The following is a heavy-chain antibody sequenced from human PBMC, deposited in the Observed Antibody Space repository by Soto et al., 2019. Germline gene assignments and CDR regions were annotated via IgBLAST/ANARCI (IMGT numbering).Heavy chain of an antibody. CDR2: ISYDGSNK. Sequence: QVQLVESGGGVVQPGRSLRLSCAASGFTFSSYGMHWVRQAPGKGLEWVAVISYDGSNKYYADSVKGRFTISRDNSKNTLYLQMNSLRAEDTAVYYCAKELPLEITIFGVVRDYYYYGMDVWGQGTTVTVSS. V-gene: IGHV3-30*18. CDR3: AKELPLEITIFGVVRDYYYYGMDV. J-gene: IGHJ6*02. CDR1: GFTFSSYG. D-gene: IGHD3-3*01.